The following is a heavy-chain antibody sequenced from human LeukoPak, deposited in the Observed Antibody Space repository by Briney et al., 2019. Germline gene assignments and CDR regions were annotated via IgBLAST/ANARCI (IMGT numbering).Heavy chain of an antibody. J-gene: IGHJ5*02. CDR1: RGSIRSYY. D-gene: IGHD4-17*01. CDR2: IYTSGST. CDR3: ARVKLYGDYSGPRRDWFDP. Sequence: SETLSLTCTVSRGSIRSYYWSWIRQPAGKGLEWIGRIYTSGSTNYNPSLKSRVTMSVDTSKNQFSLKLSSVTAADTAVYYCARVKLYGDYSGPRRDWFDPWGQGTLVTVSS. V-gene: IGHV4-4*07.